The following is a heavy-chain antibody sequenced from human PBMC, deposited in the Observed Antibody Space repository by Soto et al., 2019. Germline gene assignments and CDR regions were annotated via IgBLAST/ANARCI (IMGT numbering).Heavy chain of an antibody. CDR3: ARDILTGYSFDY. V-gene: IGHV3-7*05. CDR1: GFTFSSYW. D-gene: IGHD3-9*01. Sequence: GGSLRLSCAASGFTFSSYWMSWVRQAPGKGLEWVANIKQDGSEIYYVDSVKGRFTISRDNAKNSLYLQMSSLRAEDTAVYYCARDILTGYSFDYWGQGTLVTVSS. J-gene: IGHJ4*02. CDR2: IKQDGSEI.